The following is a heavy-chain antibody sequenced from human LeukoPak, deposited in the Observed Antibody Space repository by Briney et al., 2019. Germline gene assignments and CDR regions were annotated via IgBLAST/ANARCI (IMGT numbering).Heavy chain of an antibody. J-gene: IGHJ4*02. CDR3: ARGRGYSGYDYYFDY. Sequence: SETLSLTCTVSGGSISSYYWSWIWQPPGKGLEWIGYIYYSGSTNYNPSLKSRVTISVDTSKNQFSLKLSSVTAADTAVYYCARGRGYSGYDYYFDYWGQGTLVTVSS. CDR2: IYYSGST. V-gene: IGHV4-59*12. CDR1: GGSISSYY. D-gene: IGHD5-12*01.